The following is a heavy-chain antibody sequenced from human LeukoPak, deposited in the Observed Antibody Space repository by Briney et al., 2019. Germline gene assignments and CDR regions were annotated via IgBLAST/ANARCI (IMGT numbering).Heavy chain of an antibody. D-gene: IGHD2-2*01. CDR3: ARDQYPYAPGAFKI. J-gene: IGHJ3*02. V-gene: IGHV4-31*03. CDR2: IYYSGST. CDR1: GGSISSGGYY. Sequence: SQTLSLTCTVSGGSISSGGYYWSWIRQHPGKGLEWIGYIYYSGSTYYNPSLKSRVTISVDTSKNQFSLKLSSVTAADTAVYYCARDQYPYAPGAFKIWGQGKMVTVSS.